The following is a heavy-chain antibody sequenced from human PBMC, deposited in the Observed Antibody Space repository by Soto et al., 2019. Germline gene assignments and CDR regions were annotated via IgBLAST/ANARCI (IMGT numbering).Heavy chain of an antibody. J-gene: IGHJ5*02. CDR3: ARVFPYYDISMAPNWFDP. V-gene: IGHV1-18*01. Sequence: ASVKVSCKASGYTFTSYGISWVRQAPGQGLEWMGWISAYNGNTNYAQKLQGRVTMTTDTSTSTAYMELRSLRSDDTAVYYCARVFPYYDISMAPNWFDPWGQGTLVTVSS. D-gene: IGHD3-9*01. CDR2: ISAYNGNT. CDR1: GYTFTSYG.